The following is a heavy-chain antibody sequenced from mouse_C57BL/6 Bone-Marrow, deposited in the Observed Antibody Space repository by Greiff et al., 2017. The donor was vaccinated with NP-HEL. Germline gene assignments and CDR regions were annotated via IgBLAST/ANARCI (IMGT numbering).Heavy chain of an antibody. J-gene: IGHJ4*01. Sequence: EVQVVESGGGLVKPGGSLKLSCAASGFTFSDYGMHWVRQAPEKGLEWVAYISSGSSTIYYADTVKGRFTISRDNAKNTLFLQMTSLRSKDTAMYYCARHYYGSRHYAMDYWGQGTSVTVSS. CDR1: GFTFSDYG. D-gene: IGHD1-1*01. CDR2: ISSGSSTI. CDR3: ARHYYGSRHYAMDY. V-gene: IGHV5-17*01.